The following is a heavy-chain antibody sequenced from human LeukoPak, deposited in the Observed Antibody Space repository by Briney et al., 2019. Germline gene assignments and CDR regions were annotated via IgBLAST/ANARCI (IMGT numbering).Heavy chain of an antibody. J-gene: IGHJ4*02. CDR3: LTTTYYYDTSGHLGFDH. CDR2: IFHSGIS. CDR1: GYSISGGYY. V-gene: IGHV4-38-2*01. D-gene: IGHD3-22*01. Sequence: SETLSLTCDVSGYSISGGYYWGWIRQPPGKGLEWIGNIFHSGISHYNPSISRRLTTSVYTTKYQFSLNLRSVTGAFKVVSCSLTTTYYYDTSGHLGFDHWGQGTLVTVSS.